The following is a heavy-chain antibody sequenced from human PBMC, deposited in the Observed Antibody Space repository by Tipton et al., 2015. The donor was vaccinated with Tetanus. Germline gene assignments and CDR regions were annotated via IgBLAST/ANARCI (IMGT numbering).Heavy chain of an antibody. CDR3: ARTQGSALIDY. Sequence: TLSLTFTVSGGSISNYYWSWIRQPPGKRLEWIGYIYYTGRTDYNPSLKSRVTISLDTSKNQFSLKLSSVTAADTAVYYCARTQGSALIDYWGQGTLVTVSS. V-gene: IGHV4-59*01. J-gene: IGHJ4*02. D-gene: IGHD2-8*01. CDR1: GGSISNYY. CDR2: IYYTGRT.